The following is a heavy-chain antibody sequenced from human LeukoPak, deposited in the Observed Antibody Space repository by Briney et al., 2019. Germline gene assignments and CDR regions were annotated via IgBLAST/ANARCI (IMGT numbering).Heavy chain of an antibody. D-gene: IGHD2-2*01. CDR1: GFTFRSYE. Sequence: GGSLRLSCAASGFTFRSYEMNWVRQAAGKGLEGVSYISSSGSTIYYADSVKSRFTISRDNAKNSLYLQMSSVRAEDTAVYYCARDCSTSCYAAEDFDYWGQGTLVTVSS. J-gene: IGHJ4*02. CDR2: ISSSGSTI. V-gene: IGHV3-48*03. CDR3: ARDCSTSCYAAEDFDY.